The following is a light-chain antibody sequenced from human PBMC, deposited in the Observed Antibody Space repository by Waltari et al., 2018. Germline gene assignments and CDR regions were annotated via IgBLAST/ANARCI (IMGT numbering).Light chain of an antibody. V-gene: IGKV1-12*01. J-gene: IGKJ3*01. CDR2: AAS. Sequence: DIQMTQSPSSVSASVGDRVTITCRASKGISIWLAWYQQKPGKDHKLLIYAASSLQSGVQSRVSGSGSGTDFTLTISSLQPEDFESYYCQQANSFPVTFGPGTKVDIK. CDR1: KGISIW. CDR3: QQANSFPVT.